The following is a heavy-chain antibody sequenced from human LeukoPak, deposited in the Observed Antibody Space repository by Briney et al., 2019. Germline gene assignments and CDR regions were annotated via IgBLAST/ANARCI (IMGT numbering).Heavy chain of an antibody. CDR3: ARGSRGYWFDP. Sequence: GGSVRLSCAASGFAFSSYAMSWVSQAPGKGLEWVSAISGSGGSTYYADSVKGRFTISRGNSKNTLYLQMNSLRAEDTAVYYCARGSRGYWFDPWGQGTLVTVSS. J-gene: IGHJ5*02. D-gene: IGHD3-10*01. V-gene: IGHV3-23*01. CDR1: GFAFSSYA. CDR2: ISGSGGST.